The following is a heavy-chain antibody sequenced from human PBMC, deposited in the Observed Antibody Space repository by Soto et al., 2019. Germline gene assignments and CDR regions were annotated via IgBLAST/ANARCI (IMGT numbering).Heavy chain of an antibody. J-gene: IGHJ6*02. V-gene: IGHV3-30*03. Sequence: HLGGSLRLSCAASGFTFSSYGMHWVRQAPGKGLEWVAVISYDGSNKYYADSVKGRFTISRDNSKNTLYLQMNSLRAEDTAVYYCARVYCSSTSCYYYGMDVWGQGTTVTVSS. D-gene: IGHD2-2*01. CDR2: ISYDGSNK. CDR3: ARVYCSSTSCYYYGMDV. CDR1: GFTFSSYG.